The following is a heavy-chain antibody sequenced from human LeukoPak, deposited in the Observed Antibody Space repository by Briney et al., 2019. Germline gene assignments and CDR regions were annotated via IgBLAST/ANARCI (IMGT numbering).Heavy chain of an antibody. CDR2: IYHSGST. V-gene: IGHV4-30-2*01. D-gene: IGHD2-8*02. CDR1: GGSISSSTYC. CDR3: ARVLSTYYYYGMDV. J-gene: IGHJ6*02. Sequence: SETLSLTCTVSGGSISSSTYCWSWVRQPPGKGLEWIGYIYHSGSTYYNPSLKSRVTISVDRSKNQFSLKLSSVTAADTAVYYCARVLSTYYYYGMDVWGQGTTVTVSS.